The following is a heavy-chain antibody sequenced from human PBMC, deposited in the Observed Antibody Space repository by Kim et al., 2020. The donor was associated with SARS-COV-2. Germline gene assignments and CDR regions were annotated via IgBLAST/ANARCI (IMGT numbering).Heavy chain of an antibody. V-gene: IGHV4-39*01. D-gene: IGHD3-3*01. CDR3: ARTAIESPPYDFWSGYYTAFDI. CDR1: GGSISSSSYY. Sequence: SETLSLTCTVSGGSISSSSYYWGWIRQPPGKGLEWIGSIYYSGSTYYNPSLKSRVTISVDTSKNQFSLKLSSVTAADTAVYYCARTAIESPPYDFWSGYYTAFDIWGQGTMVTVSS. CDR2: IYYSGST. J-gene: IGHJ3*02.